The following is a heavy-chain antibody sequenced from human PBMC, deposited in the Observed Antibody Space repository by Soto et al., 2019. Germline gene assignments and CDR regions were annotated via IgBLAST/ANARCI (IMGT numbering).Heavy chain of an antibody. Sequence: PSETLSLTCTVPGGSISSSTYYWGWIRQPPGKGLEWIGSIYYSGSAYYNPSLKSRVTISVDTSKNQFSLKLSSVTAADTAVYYCARSLRSFDWLFAYWGQGTLVTVSS. CDR1: GGSISSSTYY. J-gene: IGHJ4*02. CDR3: ARSLRSFDWLFAY. CDR2: IYYSGSA. V-gene: IGHV4-39*01. D-gene: IGHD3-9*01.